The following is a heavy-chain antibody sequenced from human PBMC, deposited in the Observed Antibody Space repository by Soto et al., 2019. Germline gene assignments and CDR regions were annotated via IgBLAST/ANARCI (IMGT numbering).Heavy chain of an antibody. J-gene: IGHJ6*02. V-gene: IGHV3-9*01. D-gene: IGHD5-12*01. CDR3: AKDPNIVATRRDVYYHSGWAV. CDR1: GFSFEDYA. CDR2: IAWNSDII. Sequence: GGSLRLSCAASGFSFEDYAMHWVRQAPGKGLEWVSGIAWNSDIIGYVDSVKGRFTISRDNAKNSLYLQMNSLRAEDTAVYYWAKDPNIVATRRDVYYHSGWAVGAQGTRLPVSS.